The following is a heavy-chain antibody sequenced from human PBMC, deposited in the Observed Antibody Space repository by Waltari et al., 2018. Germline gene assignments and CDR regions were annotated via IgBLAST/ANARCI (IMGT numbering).Heavy chain of an antibody. CDR3: GGTPFDP. CDR2: ISGSGGST. J-gene: IGHJ5*02. CDR1: GFTFSSYA. Sequence: EVQLLESGGGLVQPGGSLRLSCAASGFTFSSYAMSWVRQAPGEVVGWVSAISGSGGSTYYADSVKGRLTISRDNSKNTLYLQMNSLRAEDTAVYYCGGTPFDPWGQGTLVTVSS. V-gene: IGHV3-23*01. D-gene: IGHD1-1*01.